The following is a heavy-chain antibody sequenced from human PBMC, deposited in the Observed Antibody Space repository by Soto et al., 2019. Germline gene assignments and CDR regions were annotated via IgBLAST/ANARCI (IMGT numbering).Heavy chain of an antibody. D-gene: IGHD3-22*01. CDR3: AKDLSYYDSSGYTLDY. J-gene: IGHJ4*02. CDR1: GFTFSSYG. CDR2: ISYDGSNK. Sequence: GGSLRLSCAASGFTFSSYGMHWVRQAPGKGLEWVAVISYDGSNKYYADSVKGRFTISRDNSKNTLYLQMNSLRAEDTAVYYCAKDLSYYDSSGYTLDYWGQGTLVTVSS. V-gene: IGHV3-30*18.